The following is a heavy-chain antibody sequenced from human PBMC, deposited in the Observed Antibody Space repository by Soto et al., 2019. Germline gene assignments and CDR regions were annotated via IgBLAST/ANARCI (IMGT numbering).Heavy chain of an antibody. D-gene: IGHD3-9*01. CDR1: GGSFSGYY. J-gene: IGHJ5*02. CDR3: ARVPPDVLRYFDWLKGRRWFDP. CDR2: INHSGST. V-gene: IGHV4-34*01. Sequence: SETLSLTCAVYGGSFSGYYWSWIRQPPGKGLEWIGEINHSGSTNYNPSLKSRVTISVDTSKNQFSLKLSSVTAADTAVYYCARVPPDVLRYFDWLKGRRWFDPWGQGTLVTVS.